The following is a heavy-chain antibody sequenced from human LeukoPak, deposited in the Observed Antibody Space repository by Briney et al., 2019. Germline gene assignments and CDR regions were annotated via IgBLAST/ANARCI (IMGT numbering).Heavy chain of an antibody. CDR3: ARDVGRIVGAVLDY. D-gene: IGHD1-26*01. CDR1: GGSFSGYY. V-gene: IGHV4-34*01. Sequence: SETLSLTCAVYGGSFSGYYWSWIRQPPGKGLEWIGEINHSGSTNYNPSLKSRVTISVDTSKNQFSLKLSSVTAADTAVYYCARDVGRIVGAVLDYWGQGTLVTVSS. CDR2: INHSGST. J-gene: IGHJ4*02.